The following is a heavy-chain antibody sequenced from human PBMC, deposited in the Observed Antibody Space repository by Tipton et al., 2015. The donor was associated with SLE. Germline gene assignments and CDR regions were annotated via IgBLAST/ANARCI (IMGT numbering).Heavy chain of an antibody. Sequence: TLSLTCTVSGGSVSRGSYYWSWIRQPPGKGLEWIGYIYYSGSTYYNPSLKSRVTISVDTSKNQFSLKLSSVTAADTAVYYCAREAGENAFDIWGQGTMVTVSS. D-gene: IGHD3-10*01. J-gene: IGHJ3*02. V-gene: IGHV4-30-4*01. CDR2: IYYSGST. CDR3: AREAGENAFDI. CDR1: GGSVSRGSYY.